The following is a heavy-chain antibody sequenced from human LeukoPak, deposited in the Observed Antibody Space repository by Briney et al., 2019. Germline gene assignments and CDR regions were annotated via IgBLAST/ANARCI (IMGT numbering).Heavy chain of an antibody. CDR2: IYYNGGT. CDR3: ARRGKDYDILTGYYR. CDR1: GDSISSGGYY. J-gene: IGHJ4*02. D-gene: IGHD3-9*01. V-gene: IGHV4-31*03. Sequence: SETLSLTCTVSGDSISSGGYYWGWIRQHPGKGLEWIGYIYYNGGTYYNPSLKSRVTISVDTSKNQFSLKLSSVTAADTAVYFCARRGKDYDILTGYYRWGQGTLVTVSS.